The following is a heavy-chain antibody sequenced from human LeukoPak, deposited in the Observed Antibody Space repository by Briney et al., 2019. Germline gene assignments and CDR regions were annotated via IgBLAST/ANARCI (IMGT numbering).Heavy chain of an antibody. CDR2: IYSGGGT. CDR3: ARDGRGRSWYKDAFDI. Sequence: GGSLRLSCAASGFTVSSNYMSWVRQAPGKGLEWVSVIYSGGGTYYADSVKGRFTISRDNSKNTLYLQMNSLRAEDTAVYYCARDGRGRSWYKDAFDIWGQGTMVTVSS. V-gene: IGHV3-66*01. J-gene: IGHJ3*02. D-gene: IGHD6-13*01. CDR1: GFTVSSNY.